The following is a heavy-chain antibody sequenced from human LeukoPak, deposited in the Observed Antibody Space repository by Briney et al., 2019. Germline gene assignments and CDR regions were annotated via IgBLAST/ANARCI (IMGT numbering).Heavy chain of an antibody. CDR3: AGGVEDDFWSGYEYFDY. V-gene: IGHV3-7*01. Sequence: GGSLRLSCAASGFTFSSYWMNWVRQAPGKGLEWVASIKQDGSEKYYVDSVKGRFTISRDNAKNSLYLQMNSLRAEDTAVYYCAGGVEDDFWSGYEYFDYWGQGTLVTVSS. CDR1: GFTFSSYW. CDR2: IKQDGSEK. J-gene: IGHJ4*02. D-gene: IGHD3-3*01.